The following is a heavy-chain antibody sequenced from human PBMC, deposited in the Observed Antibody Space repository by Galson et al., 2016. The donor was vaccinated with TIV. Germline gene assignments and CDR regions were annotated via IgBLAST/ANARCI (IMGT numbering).Heavy chain of an antibody. CDR1: GLTVSTNY. CDR2: LYSDGSA. V-gene: IGHV3-53*01. CDR3: ARSYDSSGNRGRFDQ. J-gene: IGHJ4*02. D-gene: IGHD3-22*01. Sequence: SLRLSCAASGLTVSTNYMSWVRQAPGKGLEWVSILYSDGSAYYADPVKGRFTISRDNFKNTVYLQLNSLRAEDTAVYYCARSYDSSGNRGRFDQLGQGTLVTVSS.